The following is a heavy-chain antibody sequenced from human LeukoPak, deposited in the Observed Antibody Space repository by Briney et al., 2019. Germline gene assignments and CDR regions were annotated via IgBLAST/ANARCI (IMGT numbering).Heavy chain of an antibody. Sequence: ASVKVSCKASGYTFTSYDINWVRQATGQGLEWMGGMNPNSGNTGYAQKFQGRVTMTRNTSISTAYMELRSLRCEETGVYYCERIRGSGSYYSFGYWGQGTLVTVCS. CDR1: GYTFTSYD. CDR3: ERIRGSGSYYSFGY. V-gene: IGHV1-8*01. J-gene: IGHJ4*02. D-gene: IGHD3-10*01. CDR2: MNPNSGNT.